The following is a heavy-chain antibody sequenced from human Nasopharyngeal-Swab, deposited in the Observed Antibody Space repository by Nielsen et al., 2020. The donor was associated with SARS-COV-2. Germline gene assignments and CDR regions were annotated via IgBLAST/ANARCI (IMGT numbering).Heavy chain of an antibody. J-gene: IGHJ4*02. CDR2: ISYDGSNK. CDR3: ARDSNRYSSNYFFDF. Sequence: GGSLRLSCAASAFSFNSYGMHWVRQAPGKGLEWVAIISYDGSNKFYTDSVKGRFTISRDNSKNTLYLQMNSLNPEDTAVYYCARDSNRYSSNYFFDFWGQGTLVTVSS. D-gene: IGHD5-12*01. CDR1: AFSFNSYG. V-gene: IGHV3-30*03.